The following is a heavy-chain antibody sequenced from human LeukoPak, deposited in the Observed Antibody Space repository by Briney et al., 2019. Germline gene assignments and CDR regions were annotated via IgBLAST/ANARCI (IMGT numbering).Heavy chain of an antibody. V-gene: IGHV4-39*07. D-gene: IGHD6-6*01. J-gene: IGHJ4*02. CDR2: IYYSGST. CDR1: GGSISSSSYY. CDR3: AREMSSSSSVNY. Sequence: SETLSLTCTVSGGSISSSSYYWGWIRQPPGKGLEWIGSIYYSGSTYYNPSLKSRVTISVDTSKNQFSLKLSSVTAADTAVYYCAREMSSSSSVNYWGQGTLVTVSS.